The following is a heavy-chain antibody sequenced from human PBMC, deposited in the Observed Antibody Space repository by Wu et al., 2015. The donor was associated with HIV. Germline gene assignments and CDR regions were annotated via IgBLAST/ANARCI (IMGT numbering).Heavy chain of an antibody. CDR3: TRVVAGGGYFYYYYGMDV. CDR2: MNPKTGNT. D-gene: IGHD2-15*01. Sequence: QGQLVQSGTEVKNPGASVKVSCKASGYSLSPYYMHWVRQATGQGLEWMGWMNPKTGNTGYAQKFQGRVTMTRNTSITTAYMELSSLRSEDTAVYYCTRVVAGGGYFYYYYGMDVWGQGTTVTVSS. CDR1: GYSLSPYY. V-gene: IGHV1-8*02. J-gene: IGHJ6*02.